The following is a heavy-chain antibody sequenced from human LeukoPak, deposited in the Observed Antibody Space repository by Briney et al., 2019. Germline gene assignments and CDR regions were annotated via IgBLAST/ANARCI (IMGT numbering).Heavy chain of an antibody. CDR2: IKEDESEK. Sequence: TGGSLRLSCAASGFTFSSYAMSWVRQAPGNGPEWVANIKEDESEKNYVDSVKGRFTISRDSAKNSLYLQMNSLRAEDTAVYYCARVGSGSSYRPFDYWGQGTLVTVSS. J-gene: IGHJ4*02. CDR3: ARVGSGSSYRPFDY. V-gene: IGHV3-7*01. D-gene: IGHD3-10*01. CDR1: GFTFSSYA.